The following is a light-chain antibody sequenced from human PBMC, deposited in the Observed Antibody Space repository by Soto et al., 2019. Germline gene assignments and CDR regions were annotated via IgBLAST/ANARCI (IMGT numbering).Light chain of an antibody. Sequence: DIQMTQSPSTLSASVGDRVTITCRASQSISSWLAWYQQKPGKSPKVMIYDASTLESGVPSRFSGSGSGTEFTLSISSLQPDDFATYYCQHYDTYQWTFGQGTKVEIK. CDR2: DAS. J-gene: IGKJ1*01. CDR1: QSISSW. CDR3: QHYDTYQWT. V-gene: IGKV1-5*01.